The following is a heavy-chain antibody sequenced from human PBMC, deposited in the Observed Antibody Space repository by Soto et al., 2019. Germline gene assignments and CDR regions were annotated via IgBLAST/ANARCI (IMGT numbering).Heavy chain of an antibody. Sequence: NPSETLSLTCTVSGGSISSGGYYWSWIRQHPGKGLEWIGYIYYSGSTYYNPSLKSRVTISVDTSKNQFSLKLSSVTAADTAVYYCARGGDSSGYGGGAFDIWGQGTMVT. V-gene: IGHV4-31*03. D-gene: IGHD3-22*01. CDR2: IYYSGST. CDR3: ARGGDSSGYGGGAFDI. J-gene: IGHJ3*02. CDR1: GGSISSGGYY.